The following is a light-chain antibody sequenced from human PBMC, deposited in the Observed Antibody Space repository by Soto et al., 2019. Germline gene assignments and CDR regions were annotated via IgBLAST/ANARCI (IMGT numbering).Light chain of an antibody. CDR2: LNN. J-gene: IGLJ3*02. CDR1: SSNIGSNS. V-gene: IGLV1-47*02. CDR3: AAWDDSLSGPV. Sequence: QPVLTQPPSASGTPGQRVTISCSGGSSNIGSNSVFWYQQLPGTAPKLLIYLNNERPSGVPDRFSASKSGTSASLAISGLRSEDEADYYCAAWDDSLSGPVFGGGTKVTVL.